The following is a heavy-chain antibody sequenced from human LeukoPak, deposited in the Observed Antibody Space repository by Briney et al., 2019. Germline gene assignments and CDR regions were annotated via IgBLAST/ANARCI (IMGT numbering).Heavy chain of an antibody. Sequence: GGSLRLSCAASGFTVSSNYMSWVRQAPGKGLEWVSVIYSGGSTYYADSVKGRFTISRDNSKNTLYLQMNSLRAEDTAVYYCAKDGGDDYYGSGSYLDYWGQGTLVTVSS. CDR1: GFTVSSNY. J-gene: IGHJ4*02. CDR2: IYSGGST. CDR3: AKDGGDDYYGSGSYLDY. D-gene: IGHD3-10*01. V-gene: IGHV3-53*05.